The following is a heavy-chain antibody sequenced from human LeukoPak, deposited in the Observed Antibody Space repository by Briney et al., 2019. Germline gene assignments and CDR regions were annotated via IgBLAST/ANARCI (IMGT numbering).Heavy chain of an antibody. Sequence: XIRQPPGXGXEWIVSIYYSGSTYYNPSLKSRVTISVDTSKNQFSLKLSSVTAADTAVYYCARDIVVVPAAMNYFDYWGQGTLVTVSS. CDR3: ARDIVVVPAAMNYFDY. V-gene: IGHV4-39*07. CDR2: IYYSGST. J-gene: IGHJ4*02. D-gene: IGHD2-2*01.